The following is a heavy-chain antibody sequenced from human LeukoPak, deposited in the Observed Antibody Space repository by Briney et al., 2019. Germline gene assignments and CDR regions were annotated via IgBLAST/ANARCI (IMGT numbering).Heavy chain of an antibody. V-gene: IGHV3-23*01. J-gene: IGHJ4*02. CDR1: GFTFSSYA. Sequence: GGSLRLSCAASGFTFSSYAMSWVRQAPGKGLEWVSAISGSGGSTYYADSVKGRFTISRDNSKNTLYLQMNSLRAEDTAVYYCARVDYDVLTDYQNYFQYWGQGTLVTVSS. CDR2: ISGSGGST. D-gene: IGHD3-9*01. CDR3: ARVDYDVLTDYQNYFQY.